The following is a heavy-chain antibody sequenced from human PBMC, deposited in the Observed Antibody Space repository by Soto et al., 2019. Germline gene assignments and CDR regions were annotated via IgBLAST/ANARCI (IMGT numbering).Heavy chain of an antibody. V-gene: IGHV1-18*01. CDR2: ISAYNGNT. J-gene: IGHJ6*03. CDR1: GYTFTSYG. Sequence: ASVKVSCKASGYTFTSYGISWVRQAPGQGLEWMGWISAYNGNTNYAQKFQGRVTMTTDTSTSTAYMELSSLRSEDTAVYYCARALSPFYYYYYMDVWGKGTTVTVSS. CDR3: ARALSPFYYYYYMDV.